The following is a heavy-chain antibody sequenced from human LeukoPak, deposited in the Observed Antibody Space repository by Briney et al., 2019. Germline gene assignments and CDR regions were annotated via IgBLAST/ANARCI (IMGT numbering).Heavy chain of an antibody. CDR2: FDPEGGET. CDR3: ATHYQLLYLCYFDY. CDR1: GYTLTELS. Sequence: ASVKVSCKVSGYTLTELSMHWVRQAPGKGLEWMGGFDPEGGETIYAQKFQGRVTMTEDTSTDTAYMELSSLRSEDTAVYYCATHYQLLYLCYFDYWGQGTLVTVSS. D-gene: IGHD2-2*02. J-gene: IGHJ4*02. V-gene: IGHV1-24*01.